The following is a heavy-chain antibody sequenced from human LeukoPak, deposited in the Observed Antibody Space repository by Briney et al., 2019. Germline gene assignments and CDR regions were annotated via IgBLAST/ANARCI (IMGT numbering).Heavy chain of an antibody. V-gene: IGHV3-7*01. CDR2: IKQDGSEK. CDR1: GFTFSSYW. Sequence: RGSLRLSCAASGFTFSSYWMSWVRQAPGKGLEWVANIKQDGSEKYYVDSVKGRFTISRDNAKNSLYLQMNSLRAEDTAVYYCASPSATTYYYDSSGYFDDAFDIWGQGTMVTVSS. D-gene: IGHD3-22*01. CDR3: ASPSATTYYYDSSGYFDDAFDI. J-gene: IGHJ3*02.